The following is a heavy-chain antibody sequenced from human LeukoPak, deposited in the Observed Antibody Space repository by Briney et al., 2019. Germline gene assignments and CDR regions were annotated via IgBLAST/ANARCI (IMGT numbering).Heavy chain of an antibody. Sequence: GGSLRLSCAASGFTFSNAWMNWVRQAPGKGLEWVGRIKSKTDGGTTDYAAPVKGRFTISRDDSKNTLYLQMNSLKTEDTAVYYCTTGYYYDSSGYYPSPTYLDYWGQGTLVTVSS. CDR1: GFTFSNAW. CDR2: IKSKTDGGTT. D-gene: IGHD3-22*01. CDR3: TTGYYYDSSGYYPSPTYLDY. J-gene: IGHJ4*02. V-gene: IGHV3-15*07.